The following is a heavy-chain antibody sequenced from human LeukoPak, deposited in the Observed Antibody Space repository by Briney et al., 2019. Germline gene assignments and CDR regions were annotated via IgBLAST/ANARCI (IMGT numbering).Heavy chain of an antibody. CDR1: GLTFSSYG. CDR2: IRYDGSNK. D-gene: IGHD5-18*01. Sequence: PGGSLRLSCAASGLTFSSYGMHWVRQAPGKGLEWVAFIRYDGSNKYYADSVKGRFTISRDNSKNTLYLQMNSLRAEDTAVYYCAKGSWIQLWSELEFDPWGQGTLVTVSS. CDR3: AKGSWIQLWSELEFDP. J-gene: IGHJ5*02. V-gene: IGHV3-30*02.